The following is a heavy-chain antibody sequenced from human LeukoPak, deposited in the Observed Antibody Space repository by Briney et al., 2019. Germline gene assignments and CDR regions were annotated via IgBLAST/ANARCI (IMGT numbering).Heavy chain of an antibody. Sequence: SETLSLTCTVSGGSIRSGDYYWSWIRQPPGKGLEWIGYIYYSGSTYYNPSLKSRVTISVDTSKNQFSLKLSSVTAADTAVYYCARCRMPNYYYYGMDVWGQGTTVTVSS. CDR2: IYYSGST. V-gene: IGHV4-30-4*01. D-gene: IGHD2-2*01. J-gene: IGHJ6*02. CDR1: GGSIRSGDYY. CDR3: ARCRMPNYYYYGMDV.